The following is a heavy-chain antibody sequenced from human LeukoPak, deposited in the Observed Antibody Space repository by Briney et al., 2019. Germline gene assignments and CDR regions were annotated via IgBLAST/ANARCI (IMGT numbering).Heavy chain of an antibody. CDR2: IGGGGSFI. V-gene: IGHV3-48*02. J-gene: IGHJ6*03. CDR3: ARLLATWDYYYMDV. D-gene: IGHD3-3*02. CDR1: GFTFSTYS. Sequence: GGSLRLSCAGSGFTFSTYSIKWVRQAPGKGLEWVSHIGGGGSFIYYADSVKGRFTVSRDNAKNSVYLQMNSLRDEDTAVYFCARLLATWDYYYMDVWGKGTMVTVSS.